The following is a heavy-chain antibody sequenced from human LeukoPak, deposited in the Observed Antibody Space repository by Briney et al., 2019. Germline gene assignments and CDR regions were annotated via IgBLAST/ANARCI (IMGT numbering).Heavy chain of an antibody. V-gene: IGHV1-2*02. J-gene: IGHJ4*02. CDR2: INPNSGGT. Sequence: ASVKVSCKASGYTFTGYYKHWVRQAPGQGLEWMGWINPNSGGTNYAQKFQGRVTMTRDTSISTAYMELSRLRSDDTAVYYCARDDVSGWYYFDYWGQGTLVTVSS. CDR1: GYTFTGYY. CDR3: ARDDVSGWYYFDY. D-gene: IGHD6-19*01.